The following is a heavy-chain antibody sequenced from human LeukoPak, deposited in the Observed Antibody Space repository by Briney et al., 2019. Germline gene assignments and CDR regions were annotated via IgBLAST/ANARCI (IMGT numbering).Heavy chain of an antibody. CDR3: AGVGDYGSGSFIDY. V-gene: IGHV4-39*07. CDR2: IYYSGST. Sequence: PSETLSLTCTVSGGSISSSSYYWGWIRQPPGKGLEWIGSIYYSGSTYYNPSLKSRVTISVDTSKDQFSLKLSSVTAADTAVYYCAGVGDYGSGSFIDYWGQGTLVTVSS. J-gene: IGHJ4*02. D-gene: IGHD3-10*01. CDR1: GGSISSSSYY.